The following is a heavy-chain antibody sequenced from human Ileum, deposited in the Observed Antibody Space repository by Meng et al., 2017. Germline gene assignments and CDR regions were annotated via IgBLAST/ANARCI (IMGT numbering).Heavy chain of an antibody. CDR3: GRGRASFYFDF. V-gene: IGHV1-3*01. CDR1: GFTFSNYA. Sequence: QVHFVQSGAEVRKRGASVRISCKASGFTFSNYAIYWVRQAPGQSLEWLGWIHAGSGDTKFSQTFQGRLTFDRDTSADTVYMELSSLTSGDRAVYYCGRGRASFYFDFLGQGTLVTVSS. CDR2: IHAGSGDT. D-gene: IGHD6-6*01. J-gene: IGHJ4*01.